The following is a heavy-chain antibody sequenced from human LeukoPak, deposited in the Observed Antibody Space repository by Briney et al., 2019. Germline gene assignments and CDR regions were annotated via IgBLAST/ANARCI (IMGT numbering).Heavy chain of an antibody. CDR2: ISGSGGST. Sequence: PGGSLRLSCAASGFTFSSYAMSWVRQAPGKGLEWVSAISGSGGSTYYADSVKGRFTISRDNSKNTLYLQMNSLRAEDTAVYYCARDGDIVVVVAATRPYGMDVWGQGTTVTVSS. CDR3: ARDGDIVVVVAATRPYGMDV. D-gene: IGHD2-15*01. J-gene: IGHJ6*02. CDR1: GFTFSSYA. V-gene: IGHV3-23*01.